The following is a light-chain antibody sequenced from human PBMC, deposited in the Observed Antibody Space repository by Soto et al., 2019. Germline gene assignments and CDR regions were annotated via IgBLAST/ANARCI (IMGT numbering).Light chain of an antibody. J-gene: IGLJ1*01. Sequence: QSALTQPASVSGSPGQSITISCTGTSSDVGGYNYVSWYQQHPGKAPKLMIYEVSNRPSGVSNRFSGSKSGNTASLTISGLQADDEADYYCSSYASRDTLYVFGTGTKVT. CDR3: SSYASRDTLYV. CDR2: EVS. V-gene: IGLV2-14*01. CDR1: SSDVGGYNY.